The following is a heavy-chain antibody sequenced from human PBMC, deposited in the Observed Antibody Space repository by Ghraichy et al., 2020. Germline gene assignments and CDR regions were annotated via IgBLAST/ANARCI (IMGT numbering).Heavy chain of an antibody. J-gene: IGHJ4*02. V-gene: IGHV3-23*01. CDR1: GFTFSSYA. Sequence: GGSLRLSCAASGFTFSSYAMRWVRQAPGKGLEWVSAISGSGGSTYYADSVKGRFTISRDNSKNTLYLQMNSLRAEDTAVYYCAKDGSAYGDYEGYFDYWGQGTLVTVSS. CDR2: ISGSGGST. D-gene: IGHD4-17*01. CDR3: AKDGSAYGDYEGYFDY.